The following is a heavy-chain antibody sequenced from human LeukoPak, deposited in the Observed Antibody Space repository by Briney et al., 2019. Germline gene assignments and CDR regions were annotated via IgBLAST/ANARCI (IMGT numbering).Heavy chain of an antibody. D-gene: IGHD4-17*01. CDR1: GYTFTSYG. CDR2: ISAYNGNT. CDR3: ASYGDYRGLDY. V-gene: IGHV1-18*01. J-gene: IGHJ4*02. Sequence: ASVKVCCKASGYTFTSYGISWVRQAPGQGLEWMGWISAYNGNTNYAQKLQGRVTMTTDTSTSTAYMKLRSLRSDDTAVYYCASYGDYRGLDYWGQGTLVTVSS.